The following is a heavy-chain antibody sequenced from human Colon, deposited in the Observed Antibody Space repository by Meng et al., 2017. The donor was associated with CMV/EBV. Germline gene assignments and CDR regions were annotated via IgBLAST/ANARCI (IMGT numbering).Heavy chain of an antibody. J-gene: IGHJ5*02. V-gene: IGHV1-69*12. CDR3: ARGKQAGFDL. Sequence: QVQLLRSGGGVQKPGSSVKFSCKASGGTFDTSTFNWVRQAPGQGVEWMGGIIPMFGSPSYSQKFRGRVTITADELEVNSLRSEDTAVYYCARGKQAGFDLWGQGTLVTVSS. D-gene: IGHD6-13*01. CDR2: IIPMFGSP. CDR1: GGTFDTST.